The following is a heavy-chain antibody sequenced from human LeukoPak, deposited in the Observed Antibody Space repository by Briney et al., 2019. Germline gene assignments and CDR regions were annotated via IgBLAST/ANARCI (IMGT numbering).Heavy chain of an antibody. CDR2: INHSGST. V-gene: IGHV4-34*01. CDR1: GGSFSGYY. J-gene: IGHJ4*02. Sequence: SETLSLTCAVYGGSFSGYYWSWIRQPPGKGLEWIGEINHSGSTNYNPSLKSRVTISVDTSKNQFSLKLSSVTAADTAVYYCARGSSSWYEGYYFDSWGQGTLVTVSS. CDR3: ARGSSSWYEGYYFDS. D-gene: IGHD6-13*01.